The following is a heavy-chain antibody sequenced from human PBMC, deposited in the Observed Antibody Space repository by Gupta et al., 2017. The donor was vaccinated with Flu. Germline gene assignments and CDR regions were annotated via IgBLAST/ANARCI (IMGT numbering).Heavy chain of an antibody. CDR2: IYYSGST. D-gene: IGHD3-22*01. V-gene: IGHV4-39*01. Sequence: QLQLQESGPGLVKPSETLSLTCTVSGGSISSSSYYWGWIRQPPGKGLEWIGSIYYSGSTYYNPSLKSRVTISVDTSKNQFSLKLSSVTAADTAVYYCARHNTYYYDSSGYPYLDYWGQGTLVTVSS. J-gene: IGHJ4*02. CDR3: ARHNTYYYDSSGYPYLDY. CDR1: GGSISSSSYY.